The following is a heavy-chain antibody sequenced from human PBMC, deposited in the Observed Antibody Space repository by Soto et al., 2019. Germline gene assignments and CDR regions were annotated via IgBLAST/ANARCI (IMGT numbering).Heavy chain of an antibody. Sequence: GGSLTLSCAASGFTFSSYAMSWVRQAPGKGLEWVAATSGSGGSTYYADSVKGPFTISRNTPKNTLYLQMNSLRAEDTAVYYCSYGMDVWGQGTTVTVSS. CDR3: SYGMDV. V-gene: IGHV3-23*01. CDR2: TSGSGGST. J-gene: IGHJ6*02. CDR1: GFTFSSYA.